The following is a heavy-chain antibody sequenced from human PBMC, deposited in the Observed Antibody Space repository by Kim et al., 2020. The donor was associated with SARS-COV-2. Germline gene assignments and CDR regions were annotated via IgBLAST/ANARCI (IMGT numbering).Heavy chain of an antibody. Sequence: GGSLRLSCAVSGFTFSNYVMTWVRQAPGKGLEWVPAISGGGDTYYADSVKGRFTISRDNSKNTLYLQMNSLRAEDTALYYCARGSTGPDYWGQGTLVTVSS. CDR1: GFTFSNYV. V-gene: IGHV3-23*01. CDR3: ARGSTGPDY. J-gene: IGHJ4*02. CDR2: ISGGGDT. D-gene: IGHD2-8*02.